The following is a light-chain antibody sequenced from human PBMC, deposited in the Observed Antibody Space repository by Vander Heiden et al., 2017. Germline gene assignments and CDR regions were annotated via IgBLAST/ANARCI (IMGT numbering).Light chain of an antibody. Sequence: DIQMTQSPSSLSASVGDRVTITCRASQGISDDLHWYQQKPGKAPKRLIYATSSLQSGVSSRFSGSGSGTEITLTISSLQPEDFATYYCLQHNSFPTFGQGTKLEIK. CDR2: ATS. J-gene: IGKJ2*01. CDR3: LQHNSFPT. CDR1: QGISDD. V-gene: IGKV1-17*01.